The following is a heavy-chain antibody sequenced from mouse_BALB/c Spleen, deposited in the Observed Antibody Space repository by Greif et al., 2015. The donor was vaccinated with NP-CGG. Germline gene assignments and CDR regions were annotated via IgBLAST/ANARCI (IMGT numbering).Heavy chain of an antibody. J-gene: IGHJ3*01. D-gene: IGHD2-1*01. CDR3: ARRDGNYVLFAY. Sequence: QVQLQQSGAELVKPGTSVKLSCKASGYNFTSYWINWVKLRPGQGLEWIGDIYPGSGSTNYNEKFKSKATLTVDTSSSTAYMQLSSLASEDSALYYCARRDGNYVLFAYWGQGTLVTVSA. V-gene: IGHV1-55*01. CDR2: IYPGSGST. CDR1: GYNFTSYW.